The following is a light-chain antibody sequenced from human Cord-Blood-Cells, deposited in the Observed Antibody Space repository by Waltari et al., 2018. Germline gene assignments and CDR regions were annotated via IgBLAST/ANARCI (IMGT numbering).Light chain of an antibody. CDR3: AAWDDSLSGYV. CDR2: RNN. Sequence: QSVLTQPPSASGTPGQRVTISCSGSSSNIGSNYVYWYQQLPGTAPKPLIYRNNQRPSGVPDPFSGSKSGTSASQAISGLRSEDEADYYCAAWDDSLSGYVFGTGTKVTVL. V-gene: IGLV1-47*01. CDR1: SSNIGSNY. J-gene: IGLJ1*01.